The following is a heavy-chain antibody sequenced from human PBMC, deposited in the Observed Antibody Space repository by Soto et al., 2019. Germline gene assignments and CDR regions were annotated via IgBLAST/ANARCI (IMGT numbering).Heavy chain of an antibody. CDR3: ARDGVYYYGSGSYYNYFDY. D-gene: IGHD3-10*01. CDR1: GDSVSSNSAA. CDR2: TYYRSKWYN. J-gene: IGHJ4*02. Sequence: SQTLSLTCAISGDSVSSNSAAWNWIRQSPSRGLEWLGRTYYRSKWYNDYAVSVKSRITINPGTSKNQFSLQLNSVTPEDTSVYFCARDGVYYYGSGSYYNYFDYWGQGTLVTVSS. V-gene: IGHV6-1*01.